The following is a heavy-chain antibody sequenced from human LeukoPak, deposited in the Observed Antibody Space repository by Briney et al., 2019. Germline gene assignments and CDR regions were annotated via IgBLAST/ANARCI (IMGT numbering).Heavy chain of an antibody. V-gene: IGHV3-73*01. D-gene: IGHD2-21*02. CDR2: IRSKANSYAT. CDR1: GFTFSGSA. Sequence: GGSLRLSCAASGFTFSGSAMHWVRQASGKGLEWVGRIRSKANSYATAYAASAKGRFTISRDDSKNTAYLQMNSLKTEDTAVYYCTRLKKMGDALDYWGQGTLVTVSS. CDR3: TRLKKMGDALDY. J-gene: IGHJ4*02.